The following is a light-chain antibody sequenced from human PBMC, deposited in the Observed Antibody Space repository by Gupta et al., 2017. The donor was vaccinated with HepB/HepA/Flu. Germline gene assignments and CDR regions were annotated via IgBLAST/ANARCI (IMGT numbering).Light chain of an antibody. CDR1: RSISSTF. CDR3: QQYGDSPLT. Sequence: EIVLTQSPGTLSLSPGERATLSCRASRSISSTFLAWYQQKPGQAPLLLIAGASSRATGIPDRFSGSGSGSDFTLSISRLEAEDFAVYYCQQYGDSPLTFGGGTKVEIK. V-gene: IGKV3-20*01. J-gene: IGKJ4*01. CDR2: GAS.